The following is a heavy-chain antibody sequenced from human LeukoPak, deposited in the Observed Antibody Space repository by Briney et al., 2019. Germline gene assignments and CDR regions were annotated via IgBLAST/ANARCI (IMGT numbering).Heavy chain of an antibody. V-gene: IGHV3-66*01. D-gene: IGHD5/OR15-5a*01. Sequence: GGSLRLSCAASGFTFSDYYMSWVRQAPGKGLEWVSVIYSGGSTYYADSVKGRFTISRDNAKNSLYLQMNSLRDEDTAVYYCAKNSVYAYFDYWGQGTLVTVSS. J-gene: IGHJ4*02. CDR1: GFTFSDYY. CDR2: IYSGGST. CDR3: AKNSVYAYFDY.